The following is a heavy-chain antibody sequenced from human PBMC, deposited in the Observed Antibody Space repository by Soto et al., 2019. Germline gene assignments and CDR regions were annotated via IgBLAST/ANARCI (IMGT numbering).Heavy chain of an antibody. CDR3: AKEYIWGSYRPLPIFDY. J-gene: IGHJ4*02. Sequence: EVQLLESGGGSVQPGGSLRLSCAASGFTFSSYAMSWVRQAPGKGLEWVSAISGSGGSTYYADSVKGRFTISRDNSKNTLYLQMNSLRAEDTAVYYCAKEYIWGSYRPLPIFDYWGQGTLVTVS. V-gene: IGHV3-23*01. CDR2: ISGSGGST. CDR1: GFTFSSYA. D-gene: IGHD3-16*02.